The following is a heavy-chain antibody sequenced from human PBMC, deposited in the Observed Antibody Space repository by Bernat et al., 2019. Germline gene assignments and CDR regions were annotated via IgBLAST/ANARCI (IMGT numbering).Heavy chain of an antibody. Sequence: QVQLVESGGGAVQPGRSLRLSRVASGFTFSSYGMHWVRQAPGKGLEWVAVISYDGSNKYYADSVKGRFTISRDNSKNTLYLQMNSLRAEDTAVYYCAKDWYYYDSSGYTPLDYWGQGTLVTVSS. CDR1: GFTFSSYG. D-gene: IGHD3-22*01. CDR3: AKDWYYYDSSGYTPLDY. V-gene: IGHV3-30*18. J-gene: IGHJ4*02. CDR2: ISYDGSNK.